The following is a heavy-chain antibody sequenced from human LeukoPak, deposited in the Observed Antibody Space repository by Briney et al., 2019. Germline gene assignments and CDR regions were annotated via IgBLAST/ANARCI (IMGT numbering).Heavy chain of an antibody. CDR3: AKDRDSGCYLAEYFQH. D-gene: IGHD1-26*01. V-gene: IGHV3-23*01. J-gene: IGHJ1*01. CDR1: AFTRSTYA. Sequence: GGSLRLSCAASAFTRSTYAMSWVGQPPGKEREGVSAISGSGGSTYYADSVKGRFTISRDHSKNTLYLQMNSLRAEDTAVYYCAKDRDSGCYLAEYFQHWGQATLDTVCS. CDR2: ISGSGGST.